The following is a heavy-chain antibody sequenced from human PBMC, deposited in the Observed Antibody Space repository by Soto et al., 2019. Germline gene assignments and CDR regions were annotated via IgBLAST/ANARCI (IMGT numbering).Heavy chain of an antibody. Sequence: QVQLVQSGAEVKKPGASVKVSCKASGYTFTSYYMHWVRQAPGQGLEWMGIVNPSGRSTSYAQKFQGRVTMTRDTPTSTVYMGLSSLRSEDTAVYYCARDRVGATGYWGQGTLVTVSS. CDR1: GYTFTSYY. J-gene: IGHJ4*02. D-gene: IGHD1-26*01. CDR2: VNPSGRST. V-gene: IGHV1-46*01. CDR3: ARDRVGATGY.